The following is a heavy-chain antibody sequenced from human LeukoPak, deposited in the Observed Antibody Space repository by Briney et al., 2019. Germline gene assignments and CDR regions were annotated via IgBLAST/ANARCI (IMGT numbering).Heavy chain of an antibody. Sequence: GGSLRLSCAASGFTFSSYSMNWVRQAPGKGLEWVSSISSSSSYIYYADSVKGRFTISRDNAKNSLYLQMNSLRAEDTAVYYCARAIRPPYIVVVPAAPFDIWGQGTMVTVSS. J-gene: IGHJ3*02. CDR1: GFTFSSYS. CDR2: ISSSSSYI. CDR3: ARAIRPPYIVVVPAAPFDI. V-gene: IGHV3-21*01. D-gene: IGHD2-2*01.